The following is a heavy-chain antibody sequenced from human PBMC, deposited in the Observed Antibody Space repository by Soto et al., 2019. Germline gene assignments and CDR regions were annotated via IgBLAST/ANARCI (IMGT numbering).Heavy chain of an antibody. CDR3: TIVRVADSALDH. V-gene: IGHV3-30*02. Sequence: PVGSLRLSCVGSGFIFSNNGMHWVRQTPGKGLEWVAFMSYDGSDTFYADSVKGRFTISRDNSKNTLFLHMSNLRAEDTAKYYCTIVRVADSALDHWGQGTLVTVSS. J-gene: IGHJ4*02. D-gene: IGHD3-10*02. CDR2: MSYDGSDT. CDR1: GFIFSNNG.